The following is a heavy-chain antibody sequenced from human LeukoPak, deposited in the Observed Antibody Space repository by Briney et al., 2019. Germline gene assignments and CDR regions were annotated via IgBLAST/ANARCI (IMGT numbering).Heavy chain of an antibody. CDR3: ARDMAMYYDFWSGYYEDV. CDR1: GGSISSGDYY. D-gene: IGHD3-3*01. CDR2: IYYSGST. Sequence: SETLSLTCTVSGGSISSGDYYWSWIRQPPGKGLEWVGYIYYSGSTYYNPSLKSRVTISVDTSKNQFSLKLSSVTAADTAVYYCARDMAMYYDFWSGYYEDVWGKGTTVTASS. V-gene: IGHV4-30-4*08. J-gene: IGHJ6*04.